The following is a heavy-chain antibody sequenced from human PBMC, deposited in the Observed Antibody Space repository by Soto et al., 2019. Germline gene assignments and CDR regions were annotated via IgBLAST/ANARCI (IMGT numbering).Heavy chain of an antibody. CDR2: IYHSGST. Sequence: SETLSLTCAVSGGSISSSNWWGWVRQPPGEGLEWIGEIYHSGSTNYNPSLKSRVTISVDKSKNQFSLKLSSVTAADTAVYYCARDWVYRSGGSCYSWNPLAEYYYGMDVWGQGTTVT. V-gene: IGHV4-4*02. D-gene: IGHD2-15*01. J-gene: IGHJ6*02. CDR1: GGSISSSNW. CDR3: ARDWVYRSGGSCYSWNPLAEYYYGMDV.